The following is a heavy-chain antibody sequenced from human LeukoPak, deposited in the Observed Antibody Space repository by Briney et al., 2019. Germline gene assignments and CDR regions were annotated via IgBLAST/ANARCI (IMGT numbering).Heavy chain of an antibody. V-gene: IGHV3-21*01. Sequence: GGSLRLSCAASGFTFSSYDMNWVRQAPGKGLEWVSSISSSSRYIFYADSVKGRFTISRDNAKNSLYLQMNSLRAEDTAVYYCARDRGSSFDYWGQGTLVTVSS. J-gene: IGHJ4*02. CDR2: ISSSSRYI. CDR3: ARDRGSSFDY. D-gene: IGHD3-10*01. CDR1: GFTFSSYD.